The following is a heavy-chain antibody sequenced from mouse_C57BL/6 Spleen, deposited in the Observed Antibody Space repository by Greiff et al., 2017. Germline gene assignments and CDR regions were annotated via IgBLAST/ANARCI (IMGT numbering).Heavy chain of an antibody. J-gene: IGHJ3*01. CDR3: ARGDYGSSYGGWFAY. CDR2: INPNTGGT. CDR1: GYTFTDYN. D-gene: IGHD1-1*01. Sequence: EVQLQQSGPELVKPGASVKIPCKASGYTFTDYNMDWVKQSLGKSLEWIGDINPNTGGTIYNQKFKGKATLTVDKSSSTAYMELRSLTSEDTAVYYCARGDYGSSYGGWFAYWGQGTLVTVSA. V-gene: IGHV1-18*01.